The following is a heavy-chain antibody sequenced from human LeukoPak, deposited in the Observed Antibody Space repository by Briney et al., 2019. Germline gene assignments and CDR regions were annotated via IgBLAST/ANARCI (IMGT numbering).Heavy chain of an antibody. V-gene: IGHV4-59*01. CDR3: ARGGWSLDD. CDR2: THSNGDT. Sequence: SETLSLTCIVSGVSITGYYWSWIRQPPGKGLEWIGYTHSNGDTNYNPSLKSRVTISVDTSQSQFSLRLSSVTAADAAMYHCARGGWSLDDWGQGSLVAVSS. CDR1: GVSITGYY. J-gene: IGHJ4*02. D-gene: IGHD6-19*01.